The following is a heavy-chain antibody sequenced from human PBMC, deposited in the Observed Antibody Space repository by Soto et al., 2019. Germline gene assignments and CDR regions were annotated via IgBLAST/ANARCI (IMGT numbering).Heavy chain of an antibody. CDR3: ARDLAGLRFLEWLPSDAFDI. D-gene: IGHD3-3*01. V-gene: IGHV3-33*01. J-gene: IGHJ3*02. CDR2: IWYDGSNK. CDR1: GFTFSSYG. Sequence: PGGPLRLSCAASGFTFSSYGMHWVRQAPGKGLEWVAVIWYDGSNKYYADSVKGRFTISRDNSKNTLYLQMNSLRAEDTAVYYCARDLAGLRFLEWLPSDAFDIWGQGTMVTVS.